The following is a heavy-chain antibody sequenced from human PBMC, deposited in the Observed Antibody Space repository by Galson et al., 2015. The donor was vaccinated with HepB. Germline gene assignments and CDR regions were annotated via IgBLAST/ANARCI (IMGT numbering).Heavy chain of an antibody. Sequence: ETLSLSCTVSGGSISSYYWSWIRRPPGKGLEWIGFIYYSGSTNYNPSLKSRVTVSVDTSKNQFSLKLSSVTAADTAVYYCVRHGPYGGKEGYFDYWGQGNLVTVSS. J-gene: IGHJ4*02. CDR2: IYYSGST. CDR1: GGSISSYY. V-gene: IGHV4-59*08. D-gene: IGHD4-23*01. CDR3: VRHGPYGGKEGYFDY.